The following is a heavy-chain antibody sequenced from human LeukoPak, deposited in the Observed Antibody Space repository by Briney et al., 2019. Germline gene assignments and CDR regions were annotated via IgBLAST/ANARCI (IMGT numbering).Heavy chain of an antibody. CDR2: ISYTGSP. V-gene: IGHV4-59*08. CDR1: GGSISTYY. J-gene: IGHJ4*02. D-gene: IGHD6-19*01. CDR3: ARHGSDWSFDY. Sequence: PSETLSLTSTVSGGSISTYYWSWIRKPPGKGLEWIGYISYTGSPNYNPSLKSRLTISIDTSRNQFSLQVSSVTAADTAVYYCARHGSDWSFDYWGQGTLVTVSS.